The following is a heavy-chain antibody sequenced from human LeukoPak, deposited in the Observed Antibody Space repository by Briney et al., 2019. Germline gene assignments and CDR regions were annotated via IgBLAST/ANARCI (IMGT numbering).Heavy chain of an antibody. CDR2: IYYSGST. D-gene: IGHD6-6*01. CDR3: ARVGDSSSSVYYYYYYMDV. V-gene: IGHV4-59*01. CDR1: GGSISSYY. Sequence: SGTLSLTCTVSGGSISSYYWSWIRQPPGKGLEWIGYIYYSGSTNYNPSLKSRVTISVDTSKNQFSLKLSSVTAADTAVYYCARVGDSSSSVYYYYYYMDVWGKGTTVTVSS. J-gene: IGHJ6*03.